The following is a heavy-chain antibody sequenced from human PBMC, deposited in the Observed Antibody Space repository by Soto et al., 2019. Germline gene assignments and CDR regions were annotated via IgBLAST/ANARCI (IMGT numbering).Heavy chain of an antibody. J-gene: IGHJ6*02. CDR2: ISVYNGDT. V-gene: IGHV1-18*01. Sequence: GASVKVSCKASGYTLTSYGISCVRQAPGQGLEWVGWISVYNGDTHYAQKFQGRVTMTTDTSTSTAYMELRSLRSDDTAVYYCATPTGYSYYYYGMEVWGQGTTVTVSS. CDR1: GYTLTSYG. CDR3: ATPTGYSYYYYGMEV. D-gene: IGHD3-9*01.